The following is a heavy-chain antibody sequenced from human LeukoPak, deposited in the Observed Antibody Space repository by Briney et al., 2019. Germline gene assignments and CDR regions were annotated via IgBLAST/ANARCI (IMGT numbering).Heavy chain of an antibody. CDR2: ISTYNGDT. J-gene: IGHJ4*02. D-gene: IGHD3-16*01. CDR1: GYTFTSYG. Sequence: VKVSCKASGYTFTSYGISWVRQAPGQGLEWMGWISTYNGDTNYAQKLQGRVTMTTDTSTSTAYMELRSLRSDDTAVYYCAREGLGELTLDYWGQGTLVTVSS. V-gene: IGHV1-18*01. CDR3: AREGLGELTLDY.